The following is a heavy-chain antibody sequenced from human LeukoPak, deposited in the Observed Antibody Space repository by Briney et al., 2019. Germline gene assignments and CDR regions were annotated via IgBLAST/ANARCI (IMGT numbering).Heavy chain of an antibody. V-gene: IGHV1-2*02. CDR1: GYTLTSYG. D-gene: IGHD3-9*01. CDR2: INPNSGGT. J-gene: IGHJ4*02. CDR3: AREASRYDILTGYFAFDY. Sequence: GASVKVSCKASGYTLTSYGISWVRQAPGQGLEWMGWINPNSGGTNYAQKFQGRVTMTRDTSISTAYMELSRLRSDDTAVYYCAREASRYDILTGYFAFDYWGQGTLVTVSS.